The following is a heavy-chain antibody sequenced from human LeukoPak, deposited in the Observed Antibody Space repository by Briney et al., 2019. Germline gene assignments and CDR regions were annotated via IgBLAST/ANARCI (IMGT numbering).Heavy chain of an antibody. CDR2: ISYDGSNK. V-gene: IGHV3-30*04. CDR3: ARDGPSSSWYSWFDP. CDR1: GFTFGSYA. J-gene: IGHJ5*02. D-gene: IGHD6-13*01. Sequence: GGSLRLSCAASGFTFGSYAMHWVRQAPGKGLEWVAVISYDGSNKYYADSVKGRFTISRDNSKNTLYLQMNSLRAEDTAVYYCARDGPSSSWYSWFDPWGQGTLVTVSS.